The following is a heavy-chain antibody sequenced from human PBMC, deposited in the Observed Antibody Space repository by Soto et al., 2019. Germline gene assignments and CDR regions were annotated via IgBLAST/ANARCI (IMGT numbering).Heavy chain of an antibody. J-gene: IGHJ5*02. D-gene: IGHD2-15*01. CDR2: IYHSGST. CDR1: SGSISSSNW. V-gene: IGHV4-4*02. Sequence: TLSLTCAVSSGSISSSNWWSWVRQPPGKGLEWIGEIYHSGSTNYNPSLKSRVTISVDKSKNQFSLKLSSVTAADTAVYYCARVWVGYCSGGSCYSPWFDPWGQGTLVTVSS. CDR3: ARVWVGYCSGGSCYSPWFDP.